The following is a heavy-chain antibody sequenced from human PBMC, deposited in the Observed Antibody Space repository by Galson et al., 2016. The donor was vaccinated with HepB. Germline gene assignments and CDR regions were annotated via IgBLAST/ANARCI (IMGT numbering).Heavy chain of an antibody. V-gene: IGHV7-4-1*01. J-gene: IGHJ6*02. CDR3: YYYGMDV. CDR1: GYSFNSYG. CDR2: INTNTGNP. Sequence: SVKVSCKASGYSFNSYGLNWVRQAPGQGLEWMGWINTNTGNPTYAQGFTGRFVFSLDSSVSTAYYCARVWRGGVIDTFYYYYYGMDVWGQGTTVTVSS. D-gene: IGHD3-16*02.